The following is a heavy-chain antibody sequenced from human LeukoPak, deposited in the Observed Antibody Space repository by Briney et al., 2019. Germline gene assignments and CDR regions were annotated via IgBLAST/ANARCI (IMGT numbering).Heavy chain of an antibody. CDR3: ARATLRDSSALDAFDI. J-gene: IGHJ3*02. V-gene: IGHV1-46*01. D-gene: IGHD3-22*01. CDR2: INPSGGST. CDR1: GYTFSDYY. Sequence: ASVKVSCKASGYTFSDYYMHWVRQAPGQGLEWMGIINPSGGSTSYAQKFQGRVTMTRDTSTSTVYMELSSLRSEDTAVYYCARATLRDSSALDAFDIWGQGTMVTVSS.